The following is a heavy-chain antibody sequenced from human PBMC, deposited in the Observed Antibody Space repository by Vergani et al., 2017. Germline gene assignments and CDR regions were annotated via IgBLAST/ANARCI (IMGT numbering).Heavy chain of an antibody. V-gene: IGHV2-26*01. CDR3: AHSLGPYYGNSMDV. D-gene: IGHD3-10*01. CDR2: IFSNDEK. J-gene: IGHJ6*02. Sequence: QVTLKESGPVLVKPTETLTLTCTVSGFSLSNARMGVSWIRQPPGKALEWLVHIFSNDEKSYSTSLKIRLTISKDTSKSQVVLNMTNMDPVDRATYYCAHSLGPYYGNSMDVWGQGTTVTVSS. CDR1: GFSLSNARMG.